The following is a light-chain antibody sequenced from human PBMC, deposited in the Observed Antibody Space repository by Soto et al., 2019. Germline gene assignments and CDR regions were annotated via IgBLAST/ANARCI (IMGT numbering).Light chain of an antibody. CDR1: QSISSTF. CDR2: GAS. CDR3: QQYGSSPRT. J-gene: IGKJ1*01. Sequence: EIVLTQSPGTLSLSPGAIAILSCMASQSISSTFLAWYQQKPGQAPRLXIYGASSRATDIPDRFSGSGSGTDFTLTISRLEPEDFAVYYCQQYGSSPRTFGQGTKVDIK. V-gene: IGKV3-20*01.